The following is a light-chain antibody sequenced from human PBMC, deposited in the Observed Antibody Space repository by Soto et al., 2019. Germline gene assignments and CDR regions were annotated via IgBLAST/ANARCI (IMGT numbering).Light chain of an antibody. J-gene: IGKJ1*01. V-gene: IGKV1-5*03. CDR1: QSISSW. CDR3: QQYNCYSAE. CDR2: KAS. Sequence: LGVTYNTSPPSPSVVYRVSIICRASQSISSWLAWYQQKPGKAPKLLIYKASTLKSGVPSRFSGSGSGTEFTLTISSLQPDDFATYYCQQYNCYSAEFGQVGKVDI.